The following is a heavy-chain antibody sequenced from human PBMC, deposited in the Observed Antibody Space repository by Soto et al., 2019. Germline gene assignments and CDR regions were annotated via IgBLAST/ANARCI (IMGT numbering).Heavy chain of an antibody. CDR3: ARDGSYGPGAFDI. Sequence: SVKVSCKASGGTFSSYAISWVRQAPGQGLEWMGGIIPVFGTANYAQKFQGRVTITADKSTSTAYMELSSLRFEDTAVYYCARDGSYGPGAFDIWGQGTMVTVSS. CDR1: GGTFSSYA. CDR2: IIPVFGTA. J-gene: IGHJ3*02. D-gene: IGHD5-18*01. V-gene: IGHV1-69*06.